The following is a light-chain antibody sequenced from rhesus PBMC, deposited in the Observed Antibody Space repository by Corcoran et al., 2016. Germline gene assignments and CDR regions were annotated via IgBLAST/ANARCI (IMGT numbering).Light chain of an antibody. Sequence: QSALTQPRSVSKSLGQSVTISCTGTSNDGGGYNDVSWYQQYSGTAPRLLIYDATKRPSGVSERFSGSKSGNTASLTISGLQAEDEGDYYCCSYMNGSTYIFGVGTRLTVL. CDR2: DAT. CDR3: CSYMNGSTYI. CDR1: SNDGGGYND. V-gene: IGLV2S9*01. J-gene: IGLJ1*01.